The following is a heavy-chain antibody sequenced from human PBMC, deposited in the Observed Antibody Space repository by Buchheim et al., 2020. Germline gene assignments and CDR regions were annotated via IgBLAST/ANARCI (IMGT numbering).Heavy chain of an antibody. CDR1: GGSISSGSYY. Sequence: QVQLQESGPGLVKPSQTLSLTCTVSGGSISSGSYYWSWIRQPAGKGLEWIGRIYTSGCTNYNPSLKSRVTISVDTSKNQFSLKLSSVTAADTAVYYCASNVAYNWNGVVNFDYWGQGTL. CDR3: ASNVAYNWNGVVNFDY. J-gene: IGHJ4*02. D-gene: IGHD1-1*01. V-gene: IGHV4-61*02. CDR2: IYTSGCT.